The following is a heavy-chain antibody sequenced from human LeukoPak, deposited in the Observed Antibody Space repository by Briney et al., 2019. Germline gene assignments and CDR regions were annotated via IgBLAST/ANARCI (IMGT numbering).Heavy chain of an antibody. V-gene: IGHV3-30*03. Sequence: GGSLRLSCAASGFTFRTYGMHWVRQAPGKGLEWVAVISYDGSNKYYADSVKGRFTISRDNSKNTLYLQMNSLRAEDTAVYYCARSYYGSGRTSWSRFDPWGQGTLVTVSS. D-gene: IGHD3-10*01. CDR1: GFTFRTYG. CDR2: ISYDGSNK. CDR3: ARSYYGSGRTSWSRFDP. J-gene: IGHJ5*02.